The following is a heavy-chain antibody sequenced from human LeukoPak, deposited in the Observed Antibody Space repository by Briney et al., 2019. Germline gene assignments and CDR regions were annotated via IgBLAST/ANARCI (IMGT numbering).Heavy chain of an antibody. D-gene: IGHD2-2*01. V-gene: IGHV4-39*01. J-gene: IGHJ4*02. CDR2: IYYSGGT. CDR3: ARHIWGYCSSTSCSYYFDY. Sequence: SETLSLTCTVSGGSISSSGYYWGWIRQPPGKGLEWIGSIYYSGGTYYNPSLKSRVTISVDTSKNQFSLKLSSVTAADTAVYYCARHIWGYCSSTSCSYYFDYWGQGTLVTVSS. CDR1: GGSISSSGYY.